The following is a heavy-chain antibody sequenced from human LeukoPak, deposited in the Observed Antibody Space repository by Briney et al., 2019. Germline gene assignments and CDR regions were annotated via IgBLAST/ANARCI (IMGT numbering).Heavy chain of an antibody. D-gene: IGHD3-9*01. V-gene: IGHV1-18*01. J-gene: IGHJ4*02. CDR3: ARDPSNFDWLLPNGGDY. CDR1: GYTFTSYG. CDR2: ISAYNGNT. Sequence: ASVKVSCKASGYTFTSYGISWVRQAPGQGLEWMGWISAYNGNTNYAQKLQGRVTMNTDTSTSTAYMELRSLRSDDTAVYYCARDPSNFDWLLPNGGDYWGQGTLVTVSS.